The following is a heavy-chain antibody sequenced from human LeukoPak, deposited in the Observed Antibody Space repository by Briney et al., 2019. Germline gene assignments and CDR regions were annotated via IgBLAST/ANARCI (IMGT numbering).Heavy chain of an antibody. V-gene: IGHV1-69*13. CDR1: GGTFSSYA. Sequence: LVKVSCKASGGTFSSYAISWVRQAPGQGLEWMGGIIPIFGTANYAQKSQGRVTITADESTSTAYMELSSLRSEDTAVYYCALLGVAPQNNWFDPWGQGTLVTVSS. CDR3: ALLGVAPQNNWFDP. CDR2: IIPIFGTA. D-gene: IGHD2-15*01. J-gene: IGHJ5*02.